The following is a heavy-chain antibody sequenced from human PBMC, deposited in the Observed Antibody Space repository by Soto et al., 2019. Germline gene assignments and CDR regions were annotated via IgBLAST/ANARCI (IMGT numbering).Heavy chain of an antibody. D-gene: IGHD3-3*01. J-gene: IGHJ6*02. CDR1: GGSISSYY. V-gene: IGHV4-59*01. Sequence: PSETLSLTCTVSGGSISSYYWSWIRQPPGKGLEWIGYIYYSGSTNYNPSLKSRVTISVDTSKNQFSLKLSSVTAADTAVYYCAREIEWGMDVWGQGTTVTVSS. CDR3: AREIEWGMDV. CDR2: IYYSGST.